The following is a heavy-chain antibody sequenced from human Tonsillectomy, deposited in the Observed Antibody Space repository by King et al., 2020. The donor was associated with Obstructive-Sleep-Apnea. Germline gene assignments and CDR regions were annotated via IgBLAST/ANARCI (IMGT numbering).Heavy chain of an antibody. V-gene: IGHV1-46*03. CDR2: INPSGGST. Sequence: QLVQSGAEVKKPGASVKVSCKASGYTFTSSYMHWVRQAPGQGLEWMGIINPSGGSTGYAQKFQGRGTMTRDTSTSTVYMELSSLRSEDTAVYYCARAQWDRTGPFFDYWGQGTLVTVSS. D-gene: IGHD1-26*01. CDR3: ARAQWDRTGPFFDY. J-gene: IGHJ4*02. CDR1: GYTFTSSY.